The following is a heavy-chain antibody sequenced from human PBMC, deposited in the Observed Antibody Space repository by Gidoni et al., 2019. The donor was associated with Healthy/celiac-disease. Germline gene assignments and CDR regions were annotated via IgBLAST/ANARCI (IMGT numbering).Heavy chain of an antibody. Sequence: EVQLVESGGGLVKPGGSLRLSCAASGFTFGSYSMTWVRQAPGKGLEWVSSISSSSSYIYYADSVKGRFTISRDNAKNSLYLQMNSLRAEDTAVYYCARDLGYGSGSYYPAPPDYWGQGTLVTVSS. CDR3: ARDLGYGSGSYYPAPPDY. CDR2: ISSSSSYI. J-gene: IGHJ4*02. D-gene: IGHD3-10*01. V-gene: IGHV3-21*01. CDR1: GFTFGSYS.